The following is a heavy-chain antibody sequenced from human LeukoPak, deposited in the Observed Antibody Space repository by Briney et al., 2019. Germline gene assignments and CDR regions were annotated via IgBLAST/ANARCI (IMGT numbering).Heavy chain of an antibody. CDR1: GGSLSGYC. V-gene: IGHV4-34*01. J-gene: IGHJ4*02. Sequence: SETLSLTCAVYGGSLSGYCWGWIRQPPGKGLEWIGEINHSGSTNYNPSLWSRVTISVDTSKNQFSLKLSSVTAADTAVYYCARSFGNYYDTSGYEDYWGQGTLVTVSS. CDR2: INHSGST. D-gene: IGHD3-22*01. CDR3: ARSFGNYYDTSGYEDY.